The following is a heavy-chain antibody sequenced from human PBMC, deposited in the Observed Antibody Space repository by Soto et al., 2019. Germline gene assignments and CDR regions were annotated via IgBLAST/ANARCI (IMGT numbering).Heavy chain of an antibody. D-gene: IGHD2-2*01. CDR2: IWYDGSNK. J-gene: IGHJ4*02. Sequence: GGSLRLSCAASGFTFSSYGMHWVRQAPGKGLEWVAVIWYDGSNKYYADSVKGRFTISRDNSKNTLYLQMNSLRAEDTAVYYCARDGIVVVPAAMPARQYYFDYWGQGTLVTVSS. CDR3: ARDGIVVVPAAMPARQYYFDY. V-gene: IGHV3-33*01. CDR1: GFTFSSYG.